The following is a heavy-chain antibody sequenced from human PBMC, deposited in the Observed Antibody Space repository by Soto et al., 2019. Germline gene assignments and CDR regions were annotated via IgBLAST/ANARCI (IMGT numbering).Heavy chain of an antibody. J-gene: IGHJ4*02. CDR1: GGTFSSYA. CDR2: IIPIFGTA. V-gene: IGHV1-69*13. D-gene: IGHD5-18*01. Sequence: GASVKVSCKASGGTFSSYAISWVRQAPGQGLEWMGGIIPIFGTANYAQKFQGRVTITADESTSTAYMELSSLRSEDTAVYYCATITGPTAMVPFDYWGQGTLVTVSS. CDR3: ATITGPTAMVPFDY.